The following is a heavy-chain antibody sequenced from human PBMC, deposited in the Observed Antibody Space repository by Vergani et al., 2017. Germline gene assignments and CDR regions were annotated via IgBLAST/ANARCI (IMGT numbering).Heavy chain of an antibody. CDR3: AREEEYDCWSGYYLRYYYGMDV. V-gene: IGHV3-48*01. Sequence: EVQLVEPGGGLIQPGGSLRLSCAASGFTVSSNYMNWVRQAPGKGLEWVSYISISSSTIYYADSVKGRFTISRDNAKNTLYLQMNSLRAEDTAVYYCAREEEYDCWSGYYLRYYYGMDVWGQGTTVTVSS. J-gene: IGHJ6*02. D-gene: IGHD3-3*01. CDR2: ISISSSTI. CDR1: GFTVSSNY.